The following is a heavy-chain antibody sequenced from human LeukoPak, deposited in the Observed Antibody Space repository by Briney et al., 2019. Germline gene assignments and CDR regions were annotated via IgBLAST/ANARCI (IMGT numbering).Heavy chain of an antibody. J-gene: IGHJ4*02. CDR3: ARTPYYDSSGYYYALDY. CDR2: IQYDGSNK. Sequence: GSLRLSCVASGFTFSSYGMHWVRQAPGKGLEWAAFIQYDGSNKYYADSVKGRFTISRDNSKNTLYLQMNSLRAEDTAVYYCARTPYYDSSGYYYALDYWGQGTLVTVSS. CDR1: GFTFSSYG. V-gene: IGHV3-30*02. D-gene: IGHD3-22*01.